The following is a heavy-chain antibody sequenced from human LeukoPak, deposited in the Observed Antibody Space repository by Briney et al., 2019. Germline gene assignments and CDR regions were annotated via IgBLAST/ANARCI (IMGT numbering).Heavy chain of an antibody. J-gene: IGHJ4*02. D-gene: IGHD3-16*02. CDR3: ARVRGEDYVWGSYRSKAFDY. CDR1: DDSITMYY. CDR2: INHSGST. Sequence: SETLSLTCSVSDDSITMYYWSWIRQPPGKGLEWIGEINHSGSTNYNPSLKSRVTISVDTSKNQFSLKLSSVTAADTAVYYCARVRGEDYVWGSYRSKAFDYWGQGTLVTVSS. V-gene: IGHV4-34*01.